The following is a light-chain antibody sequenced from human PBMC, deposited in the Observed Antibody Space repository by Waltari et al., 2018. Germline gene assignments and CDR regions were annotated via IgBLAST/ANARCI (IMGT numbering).Light chain of an antibody. CDR1: QSVGRP. V-gene: IGKV3-20*01. CDR3: QHYVRLPAT. CDR2: GAS. J-gene: IGKJ1*01. Sequence: EIGLTQPPGTLSFSPGEGATLSCRASQSVGRPLAWYQQKPGQAPRLLMYGASNRATGTPDRFSGSGSGTDFSLTISRLEPEDFAVYYCQHYVRLPATFGRGTKVEIK.